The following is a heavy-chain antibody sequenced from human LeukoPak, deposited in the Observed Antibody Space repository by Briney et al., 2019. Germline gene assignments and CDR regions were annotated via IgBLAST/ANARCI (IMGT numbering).Heavy chain of an antibody. CDR1: GGTFSSYA. V-gene: IGHV1-69*05. D-gene: IGHD2-15*01. J-gene: IGHJ4*02. CDR2: IIPIFGTA. Sequence: GASVKVSCKASGGTFSSYAITWVRQAPGQGLEWMGRIIPIFGTANYAQKFQGRVTITTDESTSTAYMELSTLRSEDTAVYYCAICSGGSCFPFDYWGQGTLVTVSS. CDR3: AICSGGSCFPFDY.